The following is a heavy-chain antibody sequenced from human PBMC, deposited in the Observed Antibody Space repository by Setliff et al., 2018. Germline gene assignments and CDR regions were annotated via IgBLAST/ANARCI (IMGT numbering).Heavy chain of an antibody. CDR1: GGSISSGGYY. CDR2: IYYSGST. V-gene: IGHV4-31*03. Sequence: SETLSLTCTVSGGSISSGGYYWSWIRQHPGKGLEWIGYIYYSGSTNYNPSLKSRVTISVDTSKNQFSLKLSSVTAADTAVYYCARGKIRITMIVVPTGGAFDIWGQGTMVTVS. CDR3: ARGKIRITMIVVPTGGAFDI. J-gene: IGHJ3*02. D-gene: IGHD3-22*01.